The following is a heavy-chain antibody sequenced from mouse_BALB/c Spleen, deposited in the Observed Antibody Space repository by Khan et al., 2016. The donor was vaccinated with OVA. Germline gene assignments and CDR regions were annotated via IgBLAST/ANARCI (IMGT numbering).Heavy chain of an antibody. J-gene: IGHJ3*01. D-gene: IGHD2-1*01. CDR2: IYPGSGST. CDR3: AVTHYGNSFAD. CDR1: GYTFTDDN. Sequence: QIQLVQSGPELVKPGASVKMSCTASGYTFTDDNMSWVKQRPGQSLEWIGEIYPGSGSTYYNQKFKGKSTLTADTSSNTAYLLHTSMTAADSAAYYCAVTHYGNSFADWGQGTLLTVSA. V-gene: IGHV1-77*01.